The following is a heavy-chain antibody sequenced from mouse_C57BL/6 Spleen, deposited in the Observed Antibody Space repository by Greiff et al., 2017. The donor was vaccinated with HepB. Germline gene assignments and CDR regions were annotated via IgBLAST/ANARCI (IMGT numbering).Heavy chain of an antibody. CDR1: GFTFSDYY. Sequence: EVQGVESGGGLVQPGGSLKLSCAASGFTFSDYYMYWVRQTPEKRLEWVAYISNGGGSTYYPDTVKGRFTISRDNAKNTLYLQMSRLKSEDTAMYYCARGSPYWYFDVWGTGTTVTVSS. J-gene: IGHJ1*03. CDR3: ARGSPYWYFDV. D-gene: IGHD1-1*02. V-gene: IGHV5-12*01. CDR2: ISNGGGST.